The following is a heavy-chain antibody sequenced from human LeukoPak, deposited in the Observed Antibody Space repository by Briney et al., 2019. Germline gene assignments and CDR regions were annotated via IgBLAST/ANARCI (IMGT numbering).Heavy chain of an antibody. CDR2: ISSSGSTI. D-gene: IGHD2-15*01. J-gene: IGHJ4*02. CDR1: GFTFSDYY. CDR3: ARDSSQSAYCSGGSCDFDY. Sequence: GGSLRLSCAASGFTFSDYYMSWIRQAPGKGLEWVSYISSSGSTIYYADSVKGRFTISRDNSKNTLYLQMNSLRAEDTAVYYCARDSSQSAYCSGGSCDFDYWGQGTLVTVSS. V-gene: IGHV3-11*04.